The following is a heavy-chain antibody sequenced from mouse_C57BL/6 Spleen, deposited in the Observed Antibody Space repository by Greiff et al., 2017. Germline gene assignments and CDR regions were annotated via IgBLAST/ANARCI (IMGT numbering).Heavy chain of an antibody. CDR3: TIRYYAMDY. J-gene: IGHJ4*01. CDR2: IEPENGDT. V-gene: IGHV14-4*01. CDR1: GFNIKGDY. Sequence: EVQLVESGAELVGPGASVKLSCTASGFNIKGDYMHWVKQRPEQGLEWSGWIEPENGDTEYASKFQGKATITADTSSNTAYLQLSSLTSDDTSVYYCTIRYYAMDYWGQGTSVTVSS.